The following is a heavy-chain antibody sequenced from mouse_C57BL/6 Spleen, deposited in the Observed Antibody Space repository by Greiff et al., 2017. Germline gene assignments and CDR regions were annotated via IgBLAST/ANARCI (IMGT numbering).Heavy chain of an antibody. CDR2: ISDGGSYT. J-gene: IGHJ1*03. CDR3: ARDRGYYYGSSWYWYFDV. V-gene: IGHV5-4*01. D-gene: IGHD1-1*01. CDR1: GFTFSSYA. Sequence: EVKLVESGGGLVKPGGSLKLSCAASGFTFSSYAMSWVRQTPEKRLEWVATISDGGSYTYYPDNVKGRFTISRDNAKNNLYLQMSHLKSEDTAMYYCARDRGYYYGSSWYWYFDVWGTGTTVTVSS.